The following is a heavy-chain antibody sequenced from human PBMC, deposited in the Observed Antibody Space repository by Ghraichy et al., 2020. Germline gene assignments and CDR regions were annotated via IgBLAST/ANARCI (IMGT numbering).Heavy chain of an antibody. V-gene: IGHV4-34*01. J-gene: IGHJ5*02. D-gene: IGHD3-9*01. CDR3: ASTSYDILTGYQPLDT. CDR2: INHRGST. Sequence: SQTLSLTCAVYGGSFSDYYWTLIRQPPGKGLQWIGEINHRGSTNYNPSLKSRVTISLDTSRNQFSLKLNSVTAADTAVYYCASTSYDILTGYQPLDTWGQGTLVTVSS. CDR1: GGSFSDYY.